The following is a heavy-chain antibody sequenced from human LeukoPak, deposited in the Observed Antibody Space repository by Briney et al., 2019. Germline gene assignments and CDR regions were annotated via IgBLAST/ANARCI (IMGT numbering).Heavy chain of an antibody. CDR1: GGSFSGYY. V-gene: IGHV4-34*01. CDR2: INHSGST. Sequence: KPSETLSLTCAVYGGSFSGYYWSWIRQPPGKGLEWIGEINHSGSTNYNPSLKSRVTISVDTSKNQFSLKLSSVTAADTAVYYCARGRYDFWSGYFSAHWFDPWGQGTLVTVSS. J-gene: IGHJ5*02. CDR3: ARGRYDFWSGYFSAHWFDP. D-gene: IGHD3-3*01.